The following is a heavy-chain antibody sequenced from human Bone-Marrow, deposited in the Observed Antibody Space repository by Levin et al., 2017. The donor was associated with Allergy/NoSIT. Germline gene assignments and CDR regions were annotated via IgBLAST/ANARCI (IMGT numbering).Heavy chain of an antibody. J-gene: IGHJ4*02. V-gene: IGHV3-7*02. CDR2: INRDGGDG. Sequence: LSLTCASSGFPFRGYWMAWVRQAPGKGLEWVANINRDGGDGYYVDSVKGRFTNSRDNARNSLDLQMNSLRVEDTAVYYCARNGAWSFEFWGQGTLVTVSS. CDR1: GFPFRGYW. D-gene: IGHD2-8*01. CDR3: ARNGAWSFEF.